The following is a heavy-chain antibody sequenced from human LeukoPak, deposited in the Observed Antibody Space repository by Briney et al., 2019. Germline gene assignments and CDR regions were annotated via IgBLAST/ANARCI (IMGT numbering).Heavy chain of an antibody. CDR1: GGSISSYY. J-gene: IGHJ4*02. D-gene: IGHD6-13*01. CDR3: ASERRYSTSWYRRFGDY. CDR2: IYYSEST. V-gene: IGHV4-59*12. Sequence: PSETLSLTCTVSGGSISSYYWSWIRQPPGKGLEWIGSIYYSESTYYNPSLKSRVTISVDTSKNQFSLKLSSVTAADTAVYYCASERRYSTSWYRRFGDYWGQGILVTVSS.